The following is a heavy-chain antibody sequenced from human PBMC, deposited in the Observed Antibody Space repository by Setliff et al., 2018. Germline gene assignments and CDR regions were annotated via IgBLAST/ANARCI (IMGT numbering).Heavy chain of an antibody. CDR1: GYTFTDYY. D-gene: IGHD3-3*01. CDR3: AISTIFGVVSPTPDAFDI. CDR2: INPDSGGT. Sequence: ASVKVSCKASGYTFTDYYIHWVRQAPGQGLEWMGRINPDSGGTNYAQKFQGRVTMTRDTSITAAYMELSRLRSDDSAVYYCAISTIFGVVSPTPDAFDIWGQGTMVTVSS. J-gene: IGHJ3*02. V-gene: IGHV1-2*06.